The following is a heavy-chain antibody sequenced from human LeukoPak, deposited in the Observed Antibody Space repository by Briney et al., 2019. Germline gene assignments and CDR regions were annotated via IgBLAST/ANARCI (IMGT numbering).Heavy chain of an antibody. CDR2: ISAGGSI. J-gene: IGHJ3*01. V-gene: IGHV3-23*01. CDR1: GFTFSSYA. Sequence: PGGSLRLSCAASGFTFSSYAMSWVRQAPGKGLEWVSAISAGGSIFYADSVKGRFTISRDNAKNSLYLQMNSLRAEDTAVYYCARSDAFDFWGQGTMVTVSS. CDR3: ARSDAFDF.